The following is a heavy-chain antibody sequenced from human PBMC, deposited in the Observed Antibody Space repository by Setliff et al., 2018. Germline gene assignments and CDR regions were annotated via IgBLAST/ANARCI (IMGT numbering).Heavy chain of an antibody. J-gene: IGHJ5*02. D-gene: IGHD1-1*01. Sequence: PSETLSLTCTVSGASISSGGYYWTWIRQPAGKALEWIGHISPSGSTTYNPSLKSRVTLSLDTSKNHLSLNLTSVTAADTAVYYCARDVWGAGTGWFDPWGLGILVTVSS. CDR3: ARDVWGAGTGWFDP. CDR2: ISPSGST. V-gene: IGHV4-61*09. CDR1: GASISSGGYY.